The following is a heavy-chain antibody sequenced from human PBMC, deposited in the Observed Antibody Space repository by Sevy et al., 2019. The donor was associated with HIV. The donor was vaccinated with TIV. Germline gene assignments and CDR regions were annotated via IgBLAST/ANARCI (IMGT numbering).Heavy chain of an antibody. CDR1: GFTLTRYG. CDR2: LSHDGINK. V-gene: IGHV3-30*02. Sequence: GGSLRLSCSASGFTLTRYGMHCVRQAPGKGLEWVALLSHDGINKFYGDSVKGRFTISRDISKNTLYLQMDSVRAGDTAVYFCTKDGAYWGSWDWGHGALVTVSS. J-gene: IGHJ4*01. D-gene: IGHD7-27*01. CDR3: TKDGAYWGSWD.